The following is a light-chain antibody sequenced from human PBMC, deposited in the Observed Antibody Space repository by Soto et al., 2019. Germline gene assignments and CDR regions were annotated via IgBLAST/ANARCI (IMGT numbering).Light chain of an antibody. J-gene: IGKJ5*01. CDR1: QDISNY. Sequence: DLQMTQSPSSLSASVGDRVTITCQASQDISNYLNWYQQKPGKAPKLLIYDASNLETGVTSRFSGSGSGTDFTFTISSLQPEDIATSYCQQYDNLLITFGQGTRLEIK. CDR3: QQYDNLLIT. CDR2: DAS. V-gene: IGKV1-33*01.